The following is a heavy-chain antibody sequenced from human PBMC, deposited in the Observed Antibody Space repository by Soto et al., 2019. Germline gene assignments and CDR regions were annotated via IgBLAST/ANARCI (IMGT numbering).Heavy chain of an antibody. Sequence: PGGSLRVSCAASGFIFSSYAMHWGRQAPGKGLEYVSAISSNGGSTYYANSVKGRFTISRDNSKNTLYLQMGSLRAEDMAVYYCAREVLRYFDWLSPSIDYWGQGT. CDR1: GFIFSSYA. D-gene: IGHD3-9*01. V-gene: IGHV3-64*01. CDR3: AREVLRYFDWLSPSIDY. J-gene: IGHJ4*02. CDR2: ISSNGGST.